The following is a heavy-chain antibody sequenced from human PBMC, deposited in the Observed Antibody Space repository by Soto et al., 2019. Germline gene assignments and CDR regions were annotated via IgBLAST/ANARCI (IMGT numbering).Heavy chain of an antibody. CDR1: GGTFSSYA. CDR2: IIPIFGTA. D-gene: IGHD2-2*02. V-gene: IGHV1-69*13. J-gene: IGHJ6*02. CDR3: ARDRRLYCSSTSCYTDYYYYGMDV. Sequence: ASVKVSCKASGGTFSSYAISWVRQAPGQGLEWMGGIIPIFGTANYAQKFQGRVTITADESTSTAYMELSSLRSEDTAVYYCARDRRLYCSSTSCYTDYYYYGMDVWG.